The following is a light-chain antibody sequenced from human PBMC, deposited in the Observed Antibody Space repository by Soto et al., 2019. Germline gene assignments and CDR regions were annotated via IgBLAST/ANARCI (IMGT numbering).Light chain of an antibody. CDR3: QQRSNWPLT. J-gene: IGKJ4*01. V-gene: IGKV3D-11*01. CDR1: QGIGDT. CDR2: DTS. Sequence: VVMTQSPATLSVSPWEGVTLSCRANQGIGDTLAWYQHKPGQTPRLLIYDTSTRATGVPARFSGSRSGPEFTLTISSLEPEDFAVYYCQQRSNWPLTFGGGTKVDIK.